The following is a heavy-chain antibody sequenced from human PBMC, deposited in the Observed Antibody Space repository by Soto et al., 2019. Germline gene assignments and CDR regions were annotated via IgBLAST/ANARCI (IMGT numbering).Heavy chain of an antibody. CDR2: ISAYNGNT. Sequence: ASVKVSCKASGYTFTSYGISWVRQAPGQGLEWMGWISAYNGNTNYAQKLQGRVTMTTDTSTSTAYMELRSLRSDDTAVYYCARVGYCSSTSCPHRYGYYYYYMDVWGKGTTVTVSS. D-gene: IGHD2-2*01. CDR3: ARVGYCSSTSCPHRYGYYYYYMDV. J-gene: IGHJ6*03. CDR1: GYTFTSYG. V-gene: IGHV1-18*01.